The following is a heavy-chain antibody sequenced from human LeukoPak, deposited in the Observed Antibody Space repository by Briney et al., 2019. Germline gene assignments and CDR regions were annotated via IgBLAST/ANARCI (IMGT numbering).Heavy chain of an antibody. V-gene: IGHV3-33*08. Sequence: GGSLRLSCAASGFTFSSYAMSWVRQAPGKGLEWVAVIWYDGSNKYYADSVKGRFTISRDNSKNTLYLQLNSLRAEDTAVYYCARDRLDYGDFDAFDIWGQGTMVIVSS. D-gene: IGHD4-17*01. J-gene: IGHJ3*02. CDR2: IWYDGSNK. CDR1: GFTFSSYA. CDR3: ARDRLDYGDFDAFDI.